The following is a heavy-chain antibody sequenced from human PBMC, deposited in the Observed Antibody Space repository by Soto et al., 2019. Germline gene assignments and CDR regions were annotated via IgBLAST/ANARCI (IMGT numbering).Heavy chain of an antibody. D-gene: IGHD3-16*01. CDR2: IYYSGST. CDR3: ARRWGTTFDY. Sequence: SETLSLTCTVSGGSISSGGYYWSWIRQHPGKGLEWIGYIYYSGSTYYNPSLKSRVTISVDTSKNQFSLKLSSVTAADTAVYYCARRWGTTFDYWGQGTLVTVSS. J-gene: IGHJ4*02. V-gene: IGHV4-31*03. CDR1: GGSISSGGYY.